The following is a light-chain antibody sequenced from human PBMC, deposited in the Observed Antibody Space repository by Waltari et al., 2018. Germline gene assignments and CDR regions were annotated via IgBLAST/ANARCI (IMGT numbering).Light chain of an antibody. Sequence: EIVLTQYPATLSLSPGERATLSCRASQSVNWYVAWYQQRPGQAPRLLIYDTSNRATGIPARFSGSGSETDFTLTISSLEPEDSAVYYCQQRRNWPLTFGGGTKVEIK. CDR1: QSVNWY. CDR3: QQRRNWPLT. J-gene: IGKJ4*01. V-gene: IGKV3-11*01. CDR2: DTS.